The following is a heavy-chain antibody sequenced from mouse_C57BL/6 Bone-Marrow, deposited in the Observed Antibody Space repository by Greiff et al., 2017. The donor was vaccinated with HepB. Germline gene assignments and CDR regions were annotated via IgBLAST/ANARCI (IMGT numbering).Heavy chain of an antibody. J-gene: IGHJ2*01. CDR2: ISVKSDNYAT. CDR3: ARNHYYGSSYPDY. Sequence: EVMLVESGGGLVQPGGSMKLSCVASGFTFSNYCMNWVRQSPEKGLEWVAPISVKSDNYATHYAESVKGRFTISRDESKSSVYLQMNNLRAEDNEMYYCARNHYYGSSYPDYWGQGTTLTVSS. CDR1: GFTFSNYC. V-gene: IGHV6-3*01. D-gene: IGHD1-1*01.